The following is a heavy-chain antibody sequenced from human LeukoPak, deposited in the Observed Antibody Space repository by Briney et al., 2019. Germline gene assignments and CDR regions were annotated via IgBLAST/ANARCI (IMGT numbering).Heavy chain of an antibody. J-gene: IGHJ4*02. Sequence: GGSLRLSCAASGFTFSSYAMSWLRQAPGKGLEWASSISGSGGSTYYADSVKGRFTISRDNSRNTLYLQMNSLRAEDTAVYYCAKDEHYYYDSGGYYYFDYWGQGTLVTVSS. CDR2: ISGSGGST. CDR1: GFTFSSYA. D-gene: IGHD3-22*01. V-gene: IGHV3-23*01. CDR3: AKDEHYYYDSGGYYYFDY.